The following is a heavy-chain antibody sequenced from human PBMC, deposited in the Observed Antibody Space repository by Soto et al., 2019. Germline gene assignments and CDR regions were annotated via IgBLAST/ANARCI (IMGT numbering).Heavy chain of an antibody. V-gene: IGHV4-59*01. CDR3: ARNLFGVVIGWFDP. Sequence: SETLSLTCTVSGGSISSYYWSWIRQPPGKGLEWIGYIYYSGSTNYNPSLKSRVTISVDTSKNQFSLKLSSVTAADTAVYYCARNLFGVVIGWFDPGGQGTLVTVSS. CDR1: GGSISSYY. D-gene: IGHD3-3*01. CDR2: IYYSGST. J-gene: IGHJ5*02.